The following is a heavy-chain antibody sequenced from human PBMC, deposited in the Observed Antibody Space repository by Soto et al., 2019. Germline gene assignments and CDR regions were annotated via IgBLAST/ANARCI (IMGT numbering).Heavy chain of an antibody. Sequence: ASVKVSCKTSAYTFNRYAITWVRQAPGQGLEWMGWISPYNGYTYYSEKLQGRVTMTTDTSTNTAYMEVRGLRSDDTAVYYCATQQTNMVKFDYWGPGTLVTVSS. V-gene: IGHV1-18*04. J-gene: IGHJ4*02. CDR3: ATQQTNMVKFDY. D-gene: IGHD2-8*01. CDR2: ISPYNGYT. CDR1: AYTFNRYA.